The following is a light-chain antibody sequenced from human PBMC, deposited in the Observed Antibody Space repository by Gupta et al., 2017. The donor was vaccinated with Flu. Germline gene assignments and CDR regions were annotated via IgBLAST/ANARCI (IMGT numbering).Light chain of an antibody. CDR3: QQYADWPPII. CDR1: QSVSSN. V-gene: IGKV3-15*01. Sequence: EIVMTQSPDTLSVSPGERATLSCRASQSVSSNLAWYQHKPGLAPRLLIYGASTRATGIADRFSGSGSGTEFTLTISSLQSEDFAVYYCQQYADWPPIIFGQGTRLEIK. J-gene: IGKJ5*01. CDR2: GAS.